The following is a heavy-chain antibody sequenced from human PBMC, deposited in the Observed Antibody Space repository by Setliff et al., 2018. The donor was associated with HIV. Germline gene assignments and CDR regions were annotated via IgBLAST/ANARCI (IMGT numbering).Heavy chain of an antibody. D-gene: IGHD3-16*01. CDR2: ISYDGSNK. Sequence: GGSLRLSCAAPGFTFSYYAMHWVRQAPGKGLEWVAVISYDGSNKYYAESVKGRFTISRDNSKNTLHLQMNSLRAEDTAVYYCAKVANLWDTWGYFDYWGRGTLVTVSS. CDR1: GFTFSYYA. V-gene: IGHV3-30*18. J-gene: IGHJ4*02. CDR3: AKVANLWDTWGYFDY.